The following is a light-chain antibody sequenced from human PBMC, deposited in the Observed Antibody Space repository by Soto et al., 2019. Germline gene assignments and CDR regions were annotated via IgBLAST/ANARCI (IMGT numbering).Light chain of an antibody. J-gene: IGKJ4*01. Sequence: DIQMTQSPSSLSASVGDRVTITCRASQSITSYLNWYQQKPGKAPKLLIFAAFSLQSGVPSRFSGSASGTDFTLTISSLQPEDFATYYCQQSYSTPLTFGGGNKVEIK. CDR1: QSITSY. CDR2: AAF. CDR3: QQSYSTPLT. V-gene: IGKV1-39*01.